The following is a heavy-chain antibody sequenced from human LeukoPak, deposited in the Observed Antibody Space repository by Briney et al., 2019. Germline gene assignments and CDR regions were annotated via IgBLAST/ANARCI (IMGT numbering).Heavy chain of an antibody. CDR1: GFTFRTSW. J-gene: IGHJ4*02. Sequence: TGGSLRLSCAASGFTFRTSWMDWVRQAPGKGLEWVANIKEDGSETHYVDSAKGRFTISRDNARSSLYLQMDSLRVEDTATYYCSRSLNYWGQGTLVTVSS. CDR2: IKEDGSET. V-gene: IGHV3-7*01. CDR3: SRSLNY.